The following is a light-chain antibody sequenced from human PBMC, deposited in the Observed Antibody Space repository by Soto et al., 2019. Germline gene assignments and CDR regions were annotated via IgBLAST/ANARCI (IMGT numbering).Light chain of an antibody. J-gene: IGLJ3*02. Sequence: QAVVTQEPSFSVSPGGTVTLTCGLSSGSVSTGYYPSWYQQTPGQAPRTFIYSTNTRSSGVPDRFSGSILGNKAALTITGAQTDDESDYYCVLYMGSGISVFGGGTKLTVL. CDR1: SGSVSTGYY. CDR3: VLYMGSGISV. CDR2: STN. V-gene: IGLV8-61*01.